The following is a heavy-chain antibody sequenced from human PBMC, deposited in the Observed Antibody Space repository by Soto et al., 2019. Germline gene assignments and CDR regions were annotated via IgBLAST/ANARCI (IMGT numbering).Heavy chain of an antibody. Sequence: PGESLKISCKGSGYSFTSDWIAWVRQMPGKGLEWMGIIYPSDSDTRYSPSFQGQVTMSADKSISTAYLEWSRLKASDTAKYYCARQGSSAGLGLDYWGQGTLVTVSS. CDR2: IYPSDSDT. J-gene: IGHJ4*02. CDR3: ARQGSSAGLGLDY. CDR1: GYSFTSDW. D-gene: IGHD6-6*01. V-gene: IGHV5-51*01.